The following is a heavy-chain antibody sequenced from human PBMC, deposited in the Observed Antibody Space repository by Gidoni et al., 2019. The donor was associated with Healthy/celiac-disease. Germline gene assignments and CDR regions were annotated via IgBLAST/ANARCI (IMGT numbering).Heavy chain of an antibody. V-gene: IGHV4-31*03. D-gene: IGHD2-2*01. CDR3: GRGYCSSISCSLFDP. CDR1: GGSISSGGYY. CDR2: IYYSGST. J-gene: IGHJ5*02. Sequence: QVQLQESGPGLVKPSQTLSLTCTVSGGSISSGGYYWSWIRQHPGKGLEWIGYIYYSGSTYYNPSLKCRVTISVDTSKNQFSLKLSSVTAADTAVYYCGRGYCSSISCSLFDPWGQGTLVTVSS.